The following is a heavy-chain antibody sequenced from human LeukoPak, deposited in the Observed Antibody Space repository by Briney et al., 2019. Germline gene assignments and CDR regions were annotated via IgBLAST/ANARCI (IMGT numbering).Heavy chain of an antibody. J-gene: IGHJ5*02. CDR3: ARDGTRAYNWFDP. Sequence: ASVMVSCKASGYTFTSYGISWVRQAPGQGLKWMGWISAYNGNTNQAQKFQGRVTMTTDTSTSTAYMELRSLRSDDTAVYYCARDGTRAYNWFDPWGQGTLVTVSS. CDR2: ISAYNGNT. CDR1: GYTFTSYG. V-gene: IGHV1-18*01. D-gene: IGHD1-26*01.